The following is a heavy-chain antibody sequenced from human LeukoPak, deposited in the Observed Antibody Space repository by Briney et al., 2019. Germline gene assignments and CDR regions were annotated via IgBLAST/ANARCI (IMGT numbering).Heavy chain of an antibody. D-gene: IGHD3-22*01. CDR2: IYSGGST. Sequence: PGGSLRLSCAASGFTVSSNYMSWVRQAPGKGLEWVSVIYSGGSTYYADSVKGRFTISRDNSKNTLYLQMNSLRAEDTAVYYCARSKNRYYDSSGYYFNLIPPFDYWGQGTLVTVSS. CDR1: GFTVSSNY. V-gene: IGHV3-53*01. J-gene: IGHJ4*02. CDR3: ARSKNRYYDSSGYYFNLIPPFDY.